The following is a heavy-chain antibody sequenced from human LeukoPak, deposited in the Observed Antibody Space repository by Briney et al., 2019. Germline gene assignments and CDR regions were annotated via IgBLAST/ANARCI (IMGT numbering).Heavy chain of an antibody. D-gene: IGHD6-13*01. Sequence: ASVKVSCKASGYTFTGYYMHWVRQAPGQGLEWMGWINPNSGGTNYAQKFQGRVTMTRDASISTAYMELSRLRSDDTAVYYCARRGIAASGEDYWGQGTLVTVSS. V-gene: IGHV1-2*02. J-gene: IGHJ4*02. CDR2: INPNSGGT. CDR3: ARRGIAASGEDY. CDR1: GYTFTGYY.